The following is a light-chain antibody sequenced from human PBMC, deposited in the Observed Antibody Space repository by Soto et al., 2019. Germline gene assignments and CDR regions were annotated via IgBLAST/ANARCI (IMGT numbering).Light chain of an antibody. Sequence: EVVMTQSPATLSVSPGDRATLSGRASQSVKKNLAWYRQTLGQAPRLLVYSATTRAAGVPPRFSGSGSGTEFTLTISSLQSEDSAVYYCQQYDNWPPLTFGQGTKVEI. J-gene: IGKJ1*01. CDR3: QQYDNWPPLT. CDR2: SAT. V-gene: IGKV3-15*01. CDR1: QSVKKN.